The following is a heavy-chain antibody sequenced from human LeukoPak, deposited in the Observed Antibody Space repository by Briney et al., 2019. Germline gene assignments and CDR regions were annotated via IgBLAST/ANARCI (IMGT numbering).Heavy chain of an antibody. V-gene: IGHV3-73*01. CDR1: GFTFSGSA. CDR3: TSRDSTVTPTGYFQH. D-gene: IGHD4-17*01. J-gene: IGHJ1*01. CDR2: IRSKANSYAT. Sequence: SGGSLRLYCAASGFTFSGSAMHWVRQASGKGPEWVGRIRSKANSYATAYAASVKGRFTISRDDSKNTAYLQMNSLKTEDTAVYYCTSRDSTVTPTGYFQHWGQGTLVTVSS.